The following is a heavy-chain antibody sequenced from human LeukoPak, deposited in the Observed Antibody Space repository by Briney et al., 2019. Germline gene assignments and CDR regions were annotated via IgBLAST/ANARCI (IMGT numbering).Heavy chain of an antibody. CDR2: INPSGGST. Sequence: ASVKVSCKASGYTFTSYYMHWVRQAPGQGLEWMGIINPSGGSTGCAQKFQGRVTMTRDMSTSTVYMELSSLRSEDTAVYYCARGELLRVFFCWGQGTLVTVSS. D-gene: IGHD1-26*01. J-gene: IGHJ4*02. CDR3: ARGELLRVFFC. V-gene: IGHV1-46*01. CDR1: GYTFTSYY.